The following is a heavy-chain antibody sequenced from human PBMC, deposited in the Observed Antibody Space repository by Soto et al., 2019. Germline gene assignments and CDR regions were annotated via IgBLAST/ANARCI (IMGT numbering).Heavy chain of an antibody. CDR3: ARIGDCGGDCYAFDI. CDR2: ISNSGNTI. J-gene: IGHJ3*02. D-gene: IGHD2-21*02. V-gene: IGHV3-11*01. CDR1: AFTLTDYY. Sequence: QVQLVESGGGSVKPGGSLRLSCEASAFTLTDYYMSWSRQAPGKGLEWLSYISNSGNTIYYADSVKGRFTISRDSAKNSLFLQMNSLXAEDXXXXXCARIGDCGGDCYAFDIWGQGTMVSVSS.